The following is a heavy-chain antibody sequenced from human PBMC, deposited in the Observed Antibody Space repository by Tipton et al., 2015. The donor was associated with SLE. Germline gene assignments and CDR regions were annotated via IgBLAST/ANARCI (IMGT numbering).Heavy chain of an antibody. CDR2: INTNTGKP. CDR1: GYTFTSYS. J-gene: IGHJ4*02. CDR3: ARVLSMTTVDAGY. D-gene: IGHD4-17*01. Sequence: VQLVQSGSELKKPGASVKVSCKASGYTFTSYSVIWVRQAPGQGLEWMGWINTNTGKPTYAQGFTGRFVFSLDTSVSTAYLQIGSLKAEDTAVYYCARVLSMTTVDAGYWGQGTLVTVSS. V-gene: IGHV7-4-1*01.